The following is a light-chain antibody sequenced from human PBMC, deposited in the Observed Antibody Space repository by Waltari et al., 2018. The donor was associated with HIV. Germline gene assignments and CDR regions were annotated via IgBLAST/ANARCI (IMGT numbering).Light chain of an antibody. CDR3: QSYDSSLSVL. V-gene: IGLV1-40*01. CDR2: GNT. CDR1: SSNTGAGND. Sequence: QSVLTQPPSVSGAPGQRVTIPCTGSSSNTGAGNDVPWYQQLPGTAPKLLIYGNTNRPSGVPDRFSGSKSGTSASLAITGLQAEDEADYYCQSYDSSLSVLFGGGTKLTVL. J-gene: IGLJ2*01.